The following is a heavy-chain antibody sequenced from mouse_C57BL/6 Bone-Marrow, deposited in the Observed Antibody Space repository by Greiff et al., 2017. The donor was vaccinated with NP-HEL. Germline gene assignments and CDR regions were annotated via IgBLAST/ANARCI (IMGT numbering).Heavy chain of an antibody. J-gene: IGHJ2*01. Sequence: QVQLQQPGAELVKPGASLKLSCKASGYTFTSYWMQWVKQRPGQGLEWIGEIDPSDSYTNYNQKFKGKATLTVDTSSSTAYMQLSSLTSEDSAVYYCARESFYYYGSSFDYWGQGTTLTVSS. CDR2: IDPSDSYT. V-gene: IGHV1-50*01. CDR1: GYTFTSYW. D-gene: IGHD1-1*01. CDR3: ARESFYYYGSSFDY.